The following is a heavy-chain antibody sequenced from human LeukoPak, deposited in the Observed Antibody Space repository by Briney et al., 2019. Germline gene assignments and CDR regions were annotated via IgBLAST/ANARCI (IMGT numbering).Heavy chain of an antibody. D-gene: IGHD3-22*01. CDR2: ISAYNGNT. J-gene: IGHJ4*02. CDR1: GYTFTSYG. V-gene: IGHV1-18*01. Sequence: GASVKVSCKASGYTFTSYGISWVRQAPGQGLEWMGWISAYNGNTNYAQKLQGRVTMTTDTSTSTAYTELRSLRSDDTAVYYCARDLMSSGLFDYWGQGTLVTVSS. CDR3: ARDLMSSGLFDY.